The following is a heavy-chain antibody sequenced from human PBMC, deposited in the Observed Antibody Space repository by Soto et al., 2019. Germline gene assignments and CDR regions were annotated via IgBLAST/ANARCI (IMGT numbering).Heavy chain of an antibody. CDR2: ISGSASST. V-gene: IGHV3-23*01. Sequence: GGSLRLSCAASGFTFTSYAMSWVRQAPGKGLEWVSAISGSASSTYYADSVKGRFTISRDNSKNTLYLQMNSLRAEDTAVYYCVLWPPYYFDYWGQGTLVTVSS. CDR3: VLWPPYYFDY. CDR1: GFTFTSYA. D-gene: IGHD3-10*01. J-gene: IGHJ4*02.